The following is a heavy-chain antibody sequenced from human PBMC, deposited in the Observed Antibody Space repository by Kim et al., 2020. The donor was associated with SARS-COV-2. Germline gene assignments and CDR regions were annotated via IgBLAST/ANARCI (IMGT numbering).Heavy chain of an antibody. J-gene: IGHJ6*01. CDR2: SYSGEET. D-gene: IGHD6-19*01. Sequence: GGSLRLSCAASGLIATNNCVMWVRQAPGKGLERVSISYSGEETFYSDSVNSRFTVSTDDSRNTLFLQMDGLRVADTAASHCSSQSSARYSCGLDVW. CDR3: SSQSSARYSCGLDV. V-gene: IGHV3-53*01. CDR1: GLIATNNC.